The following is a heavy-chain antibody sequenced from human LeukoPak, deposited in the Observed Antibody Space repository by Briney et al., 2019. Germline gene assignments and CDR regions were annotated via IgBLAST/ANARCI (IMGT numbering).Heavy chain of an antibody. D-gene: IGHD3-3*01. CDR1: GFSFTSYW. CDR3: ARLANYDFWSGMGAFDI. CDR2: IYPGDSDT. J-gene: IGHJ3*02. Sequence: GESLKISCKGSGFSFTSYWIGWVRQMPGKGLEWMGIIYPGDSDTRYSPSFQGQVTISADKSISAAYLQWSSLKASDTAMYYCARLANYDFWSGMGAFDIWGQGTMVTVSS. V-gene: IGHV5-51*01.